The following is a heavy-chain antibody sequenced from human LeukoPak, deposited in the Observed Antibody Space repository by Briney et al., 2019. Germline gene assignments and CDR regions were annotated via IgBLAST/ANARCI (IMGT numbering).Heavy chain of an antibody. CDR3: AIYSGSFLVPDYYYYMDV. Sequence: ASVKVSCKASGYTFTGYYMHWVRQAPGQGLEWMGWINPNSGGTNYAQKFQGRVTMTRDTSISTAYMELSRLRSDDTAVYYCAIYSGSFLVPDYYYYMDVWGKGTTVTVSS. V-gene: IGHV1-2*02. CDR1: GYTFTGYY. CDR2: INPNSGGT. D-gene: IGHD1-26*01. J-gene: IGHJ6*03.